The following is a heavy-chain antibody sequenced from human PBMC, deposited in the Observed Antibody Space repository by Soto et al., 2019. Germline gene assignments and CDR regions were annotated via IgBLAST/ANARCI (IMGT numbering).Heavy chain of an antibody. CDR3: ASLRTGYYDILTGFGALDT. Sequence: QLQLVESGGGLVKPGGSLRLSCATSGVTFSDQFMSWIRQAPGKGLEWIAYISSSSRFTSYADSVKGRFTISRDNAQNSLYLQMNSLRAEDTAVYYCASLRTGYYDILTGFGALDTWGQGTMVTVSS. CDR2: ISSSSRFT. J-gene: IGHJ3*02. D-gene: IGHD3-9*01. CDR1: GVTFSDQF. V-gene: IGHV3-11*06.